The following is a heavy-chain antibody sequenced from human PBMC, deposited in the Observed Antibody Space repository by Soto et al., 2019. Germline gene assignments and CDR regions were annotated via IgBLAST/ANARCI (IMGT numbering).Heavy chain of an antibody. CDR1: GYTFSRYG. D-gene: IGHD6-19*01. Sequence: QVHLVQSGAEVKKPGASVKVSCKASGYTFSRYGVTWVRQAPGQGLEWMGWISTYNENTKYAQKFQARVTMTTDTSTSTAYMELRSLTSDDTAVYYCAKDATRTSGWYYFDYWGQGTLVTVSS. CDR2: ISTYNENT. J-gene: IGHJ4*02. V-gene: IGHV1-18*01. CDR3: AKDATRTSGWYYFDY.